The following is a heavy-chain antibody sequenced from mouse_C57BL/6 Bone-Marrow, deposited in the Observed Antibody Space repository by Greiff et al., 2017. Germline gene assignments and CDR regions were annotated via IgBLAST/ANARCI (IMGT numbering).Heavy chain of an antibody. CDR2: ISDGGSYT. D-gene: IGHD3-2*02. V-gene: IGHV5-4*01. CDR1: GFTFSSYA. Sequence: EVQGVESGGGLVKPGGSLKLSCAASGFTFSSYAMSWVRQTPEKRLEWVATISDGGSYTYYPDNLKGRFTISRDNAKNNLYLQMSHLKSEDTAMYYCARDRGQLRLNYFDYWGQGTTLTVSS. CDR3: ARDRGQLRLNYFDY. J-gene: IGHJ2*01.